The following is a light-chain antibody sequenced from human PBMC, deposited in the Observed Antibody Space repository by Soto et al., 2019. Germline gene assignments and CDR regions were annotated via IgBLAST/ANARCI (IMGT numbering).Light chain of an antibody. CDR2: EVS. J-gene: IGLJ1*01. Sequence: QSALTQPASVSGSPGQSITISCTGTSSDIGGYKHVSWYQQHPGKAPKLMIYEVSNRPSGVSNRFSGSKSGNTASLTISGLQAEDEADYYCSSYTTSSTQVFGTGTKPTVL. CDR3: SSYTTSSTQV. V-gene: IGLV2-14*01. CDR1: SSDIGGYKH.